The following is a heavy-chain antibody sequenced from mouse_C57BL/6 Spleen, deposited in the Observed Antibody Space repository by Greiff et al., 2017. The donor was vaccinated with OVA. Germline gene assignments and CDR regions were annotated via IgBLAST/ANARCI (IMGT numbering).Heavy chain of an antibody. Sequence: VQPQQPGAELVKPGASPKVSRKASGYTFPSHWMHWVTQRPGQGLEWIGSIYPSDSDTNYNQNFKGKATLTGDKASSTAFMQISSLTSEDSAVYYCAIRVGREYAMGDWGQGASVTVSS. J-gene: IGHJ4*01. D-gene: IGHD4-1*01. V-gene: IGHV1-74*01. CDR3: AIRVGREYAMGD. CDR2: IYPSDSDT. CDR1: GYTFPSHW.